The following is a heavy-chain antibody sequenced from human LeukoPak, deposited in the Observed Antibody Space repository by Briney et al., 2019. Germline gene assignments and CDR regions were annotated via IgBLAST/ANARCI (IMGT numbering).Heavy chain of an antibody. J-gene: IGHJ4*02. CDR2: IWYDGRNK. CDR3: AKDQGRFGSYAAILDY. D-gene: IGHD1-26*01. V-gene: IGHV3-33*06. Sequence: GGSLRLSCAPSGFTFSTYGMHWIRQAPGKGLEWVAVIWYDGRNKYYADSVKGRVTISRDNSKNTLYLQMNSLRAEDTAVYYCAKDQGRFGSYAAILDYWGQGTLVTVSS. CDR1: GFTFSTYG.